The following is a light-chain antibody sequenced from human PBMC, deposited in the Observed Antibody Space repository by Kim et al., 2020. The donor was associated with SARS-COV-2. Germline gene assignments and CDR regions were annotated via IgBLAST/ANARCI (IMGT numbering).Light chain of an antibody. CDR3: QSYDSSLSVV. V-gene: IGLV1-40*01. J-gene: IGLJ2*01. Sequence: GQRATVSGTGSSSNIGAGYDVHWYQQLPGTAPKLLIYGNSNRPSGVPDRFSGSKSGTSASLAITGLQAEDEADYYCQSYDSSLSVVFGGGTQLTVL. CDR1: SSNIGAGYD. CDR2: GNS.